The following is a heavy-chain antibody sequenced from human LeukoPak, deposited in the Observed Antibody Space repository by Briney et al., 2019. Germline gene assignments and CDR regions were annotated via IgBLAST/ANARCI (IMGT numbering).Heavy chain of an antibody. J-gene: IGHJ4*02. CDR2: FYYSGST. Sequence: SETLSLTCTVSGGSVSSGSYYWNWIRQPPGKGLEWIGYFYYSGSTNYNPSLKSRVTISLDTFKNQFSLKLSSVTAADTAVYYCARSPNSSGWYTYWGQGTLVPVSS. D-gene: IGHD6-19*01. CDR1: GGSVSSGSYY. CDR3: ARSPNSSGWYTY. V-gene: IGHV4-61*01.